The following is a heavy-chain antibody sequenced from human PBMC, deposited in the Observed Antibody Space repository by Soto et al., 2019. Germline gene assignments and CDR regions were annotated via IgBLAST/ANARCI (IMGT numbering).Heavy chain of an antibody. Sequence: SETLSLTCTVSGGSISSSSYYWGWIRQPPGKGLEWIGSIYYSGSTYYNPSLKSRVTISVDTSKNQFSLKLRSVTAADTAVYYCARDLLDTTVDYYFDYWGPGRLVTVSS. J-gene: IGHJ4*02. CDR2: IYYSGST. CDR1: GGSISSSSYY. D-gene: IGHD3-3*01. V-gene: IGHV4-39*02. CDR3: ARDLLDTTVDYYFDY.